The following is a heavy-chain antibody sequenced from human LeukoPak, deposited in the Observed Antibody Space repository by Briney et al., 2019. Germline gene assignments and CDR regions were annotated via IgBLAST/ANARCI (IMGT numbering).Heavy chain of an antibody. CDR2: IKQDGSEK. J-gene: IGHJ4*02. V-gene: IGHV3-7*03. CDR1: GFTFSNSW. CDR3: ARVVIGGSSWYGGGYYFDY. D-gene: IGHD6-13*01. Sequence: GGSLRLSCAASGFTFSNSWMSWVRQAPGKGLEWVANIKQDGSEKYYVDSVKGRFTISRDNAKNSLYLQMNSLRAEDTAVYYGARVVIGGSSWYGGGYYFDYWGQGTLVTVSS.